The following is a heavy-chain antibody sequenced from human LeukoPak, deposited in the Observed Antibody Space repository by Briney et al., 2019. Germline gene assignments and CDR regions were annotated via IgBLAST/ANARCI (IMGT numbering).Heavy chain of an antibody. J-gene: IGHJ4*02. CDR2: INPNSGGT. CDR3: ARGGPMRWEPFDY. CDR1: GYTFNTYG. Sequence: ASVKVSCKASGYTFNTYGISWVRQAPGQGREWMGWINPNSGGTNYAQKFQGRVTITRDTSISTAYMELSRQRSDDTAVYYCARGGPMRWEPFDYWGQGTLVTVSS. V-gene: IGHV1-2*02. D-gene: IGHD1-26*01.